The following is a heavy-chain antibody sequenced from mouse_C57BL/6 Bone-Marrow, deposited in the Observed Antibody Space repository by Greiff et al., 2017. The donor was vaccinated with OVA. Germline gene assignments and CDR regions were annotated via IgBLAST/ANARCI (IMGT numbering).Heavy chain of an antibody. D-gene: IGHD2-4*01. Sequence: VKLQESGAELARPGASVKLSCKASGYTFTSYGISWVKQRTGQGLEWIGEIYPRSGNTYYNEKFKGKATLTADKSSSTAYMELRSLTSEDSAVYFCARSRRLPFDYWGQGTTLTVSS. CDR3: ARSRRLPFDY. CDR1: GYTFTSYG. CDR2: IYPRSGNT. J-gene: IGHJ2*01. V-gene: IGHV1-81*01.